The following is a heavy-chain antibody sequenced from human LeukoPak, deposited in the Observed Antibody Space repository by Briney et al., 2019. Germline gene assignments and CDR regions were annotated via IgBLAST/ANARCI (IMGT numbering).Heavy chain of an antibody. J-gene: IGHJ4*02. D-gene: IGHD6-25*01. V-gene: IGHV3-30*07. CDR2: LSSDDRKN. CDR3: AKNSGYSWQYFFDY. Sequence: PGRSLRLSCAASGFTFSRFVMHWVRQAPGKGLEWVAVLSSDDRKNYYADSVRGRFTISRDNSRNTLYLQMNSLRAEDAAVYFCAKNSGYSWQYFFDYWGQGTLVTVSS. CDR1: GFTFSRFV.